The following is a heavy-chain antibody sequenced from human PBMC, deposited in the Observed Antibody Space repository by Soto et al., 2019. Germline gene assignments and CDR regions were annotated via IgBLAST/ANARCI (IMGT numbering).Heavy chain of an antibody. J-gene: IGHJ5*02. CDR3: ATVGGESVFGWLDP. CDR1: GGSFRSYT. V-gene: IGHV1-69*02. CDR2: IIPILGME. Sequence: QVQLVQSGTEVKKLGSSVKVSYKASGGSFRSYTITWVRQAPGQGLEWIGRIIPILGMEEYAQKFQGRVTITADIFTNTTFMDLRSLRSEDTALYYCATVGGESVFGWLDPWGQGTLVTVSS. D-gene: IGHD2-15*01.